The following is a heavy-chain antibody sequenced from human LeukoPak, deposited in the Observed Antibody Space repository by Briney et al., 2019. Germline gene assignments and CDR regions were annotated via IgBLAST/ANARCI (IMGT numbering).Heavy chain of an antibody. D-gene: IGHD1-26*01. CDR2: ISYDGSNK. CDR3: ARDPVGRLGHPPWYFDL. CDR1: GFTFSSYA. Sequence: PGGSLRLSCAASGFTFSSYAMHWVRQAPGKGLEWVAVISYDGSNKYYADSVKGRFTISRDNSKNTLYLQMNSLRAEDTAVYYCARDPVGRLGHPPWYFDLWGRGTLVTVSS. J-gene: IGHJ2*01. V-gene: IGHV3-30-3*01.